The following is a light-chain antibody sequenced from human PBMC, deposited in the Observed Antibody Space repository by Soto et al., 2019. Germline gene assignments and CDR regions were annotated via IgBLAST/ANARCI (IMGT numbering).Light chain of an antibody. Sequence: QPSHMSGSAGLSLTISCTEPNRYVGGYNYVSWYQQHPRKAPKLIIYDVSNRPSGVSNRFSGSKSGNTASLTISWLQAEDDADYYCSSYTSSSTHVFATGTNVTVL. CDR2: DVS. J-gene: IGLJ1*01. CDR1: NRYVGGYNY. CDR3: SSYTSSSTHV. V-gene: IGLV2-14*01.